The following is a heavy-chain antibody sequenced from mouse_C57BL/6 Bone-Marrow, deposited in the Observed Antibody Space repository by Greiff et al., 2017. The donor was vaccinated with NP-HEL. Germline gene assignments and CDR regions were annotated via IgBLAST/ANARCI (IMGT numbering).Heavy chain of an antibody. CDR3: ARDRDYYGSSYVSYYYAMDY. CDR2: ISDGGSYT. V-gene: IGHV5-4*01. CDR1: GFTFSSYA. Sequence: EVNLVESGGGLVKPGGSLKLSCAASGFTFSSYAMSWVRQTPEKRLEWVATISDGGSYTYYPDNVKGRFTISRDNAKNNLYLQMSHLKSEDTAMYYCARDRDYYGSSYVSYYYAMDYWGQGTSVTVSS. J-gene: IGHJ4*01. D-gene: IGHD1-1*01.